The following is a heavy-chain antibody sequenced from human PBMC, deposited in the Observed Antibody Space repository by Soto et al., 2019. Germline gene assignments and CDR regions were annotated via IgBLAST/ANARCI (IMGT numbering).Heavy chain of an antibody. CDR3: ARAAEVYTDMATGPAFDI. CDR1: GFTFSSYS. Sequence: GGSLRLSCAASGFTFSSYSMNWVRQAPGKGLEWVSYISSSSSTIYYADSVKGRFTISRDNAKNSLYLQMNSLRDEDTAVYYCARAAEVYTDMATGPAFDIWGQGTTVPVSS. V-gene: IGHV3-48*02. D-gene: IGHD5-18*01. CDR2: ISSSSSTI. J-gene: IGHJ3*02.